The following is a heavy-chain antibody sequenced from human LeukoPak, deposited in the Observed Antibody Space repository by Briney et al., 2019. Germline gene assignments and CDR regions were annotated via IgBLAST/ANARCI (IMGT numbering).Heavy chain of an antibody. Sequence: GSLRLSCAASGFTFSSYAMSWVRQPPGKGLEWIGEIYHSGSTNYNPSLKSRVTISVDKSKNQFSLKLSSVTAADTAVYYCARVAGDDDYWGQGTLVTVSS. CDR1: GFTFSSYAM. V-gene: IGHV4-4*02. D-gene: IGHD6-6*01. CDR2: IYHSGST. J-gene: IGHJ4*02. CDR3: ARVAGDDDY.